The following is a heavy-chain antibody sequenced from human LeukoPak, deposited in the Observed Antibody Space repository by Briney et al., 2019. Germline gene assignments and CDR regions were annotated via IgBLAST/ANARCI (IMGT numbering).Heavy chain of an antibody. D-gene: IGHD3-22*01. V-gene: IGHV3-23*01. CDR3: ARDRNPDYYDSSGYWFDP. CDR2: ISGSGEMT. CDR1: GFTFSSYA. Sequence: GGSLRFSCTASGFTFSSYAMSWVRQTPGKGLEWVSSISGSGEMTYYADSVKGRFTISRDNSRKTLYLQMNSLRAEDTAVYYCARDRNPDYYDSSGYWFDPWGQGTLVTVSS. J-gene: IGHJ5*02.